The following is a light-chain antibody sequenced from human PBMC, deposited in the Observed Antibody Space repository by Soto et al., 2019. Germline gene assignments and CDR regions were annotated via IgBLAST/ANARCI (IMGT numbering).Light chain of an antibody. CDR3: QQRSNWPFT. Sequence: EIVMTQSPATLSVSPGERDTLSCRSSQSVSSYLAWYQQKPGQAPRLLIYDASDRATGIPARFSGSGSGTDFTLTISSLEPEDFAVYYCQQRSNWPFTFGQGTRLEIK. J-gene: IGKJ5*01. CDR1: QSVSSY. V-gene: IGKV3-11*01. CDR2: DAS.